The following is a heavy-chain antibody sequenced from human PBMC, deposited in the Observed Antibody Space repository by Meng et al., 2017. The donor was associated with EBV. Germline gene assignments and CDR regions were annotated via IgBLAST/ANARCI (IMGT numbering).Heavy chain of an antibody. D-gene: IGHD6-19*01. CDR1: GDSISSFYY. Sequence: QLQLRESGPGQVKPSETLSLTCTVSGDSISSFYYWGWIRQPPGRGLEWIGSVHYTGSTYYSPSLKSRVTVSVDTSKNQFSLRLTSVTAADTAVYSCARPFPSWQSPRLDPFGAWGQGTLVTVSA. V-gene: IGHV4-39*01. J-gene: IGHJ5*02. CDR3: ARPFPSWQSPRLDPFGA. CDR2: VHYTGST.